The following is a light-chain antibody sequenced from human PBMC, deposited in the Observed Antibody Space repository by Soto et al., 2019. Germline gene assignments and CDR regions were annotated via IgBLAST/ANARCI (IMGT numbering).Light chain of an antibody. CDR1: QSCGRV. CDR3: QQRNSWPPTFN. J-gene: IGKJ5*01. Sequence: ELVLTQSSASLSSLSGAVPTLSGSARQSCGRVLAWYQQKPGQAPRLLIYDTSIRATGIPARFSGSGSGTDFSLTIRRLEPEDFAVYYCQQRNSWPPTFNCGQGQRRAIK. CDR2: DTS. V-gene: IGKV3-11*01.